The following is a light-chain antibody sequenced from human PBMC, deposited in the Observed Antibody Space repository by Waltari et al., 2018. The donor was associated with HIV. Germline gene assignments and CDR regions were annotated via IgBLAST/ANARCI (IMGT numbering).Light chain of an antibody. CDR1: SSTIGSNT. CDR2: SNN. V-gene: IGLV1-44*01. CDR3: AAWDDSLNGWV. Sequence: QSVLTQPPSASGTPGQRVTLSCSGSSSTIGSNTVNWDQQLPGTAPKLLIYSNNQRPSGVPDRFSGSKSGTSASLAISGLQSEDEADYYCAAWDDSLNGWVFGGGTKLTVL. J-gene: IGLJ3*02.